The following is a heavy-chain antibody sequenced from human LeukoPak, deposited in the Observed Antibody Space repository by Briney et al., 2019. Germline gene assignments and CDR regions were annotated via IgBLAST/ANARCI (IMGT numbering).Heavy chain of an antibody. CDR1: GFTFSSNA. CDR3: ARRSGIAVAGAFDY. V-gene: IGHV3-23*01. Sequence: SGGTLRLSCAVSGFTFSSNAMSRVRQAPGKGLEWVSAISGGGGSTYYADSVKGRFTISRDNSKNTLYLQMNSLRAEDTAVYYCARRSGIAVAGAFDYWGQGTLVTVSS. CDR2: ISGGGGST. D-gene: IGHD6-19*01. J-gene: IGHJ4*02.